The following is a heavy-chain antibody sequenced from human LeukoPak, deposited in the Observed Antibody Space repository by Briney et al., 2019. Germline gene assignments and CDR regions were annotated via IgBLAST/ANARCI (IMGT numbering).Heavy chain of an antibody. CDR3: ARGPHYYDSSGLPRSDAFDI. D-gene: IGHD3-22*01. Sequence: SETLSLTCTVSGGSISSGGYYWSWIRQHPGKGLEWIGYIYYSGSTYYNPSLKSRVTISVDTSKNQFSLKLSSVTATDTAVYYCARGPHYYDSSGLPRSDAFDIWGQGTMVTVSS. CDR2: IYYSGST. J-gene: IGHJ3*02. CDR1: GGSISSGGYY. V-gene: IGHV4-31*03.